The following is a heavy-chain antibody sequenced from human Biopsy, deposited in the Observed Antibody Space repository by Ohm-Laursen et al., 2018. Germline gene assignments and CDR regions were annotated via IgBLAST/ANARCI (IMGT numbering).Heavy chain of an antibody. V-gene: IGHV4-59*04. CDR1: GGSFTGHY. D-gene: IGHD3-22*01. J-gene: IGHJ5*02. CDR3: ARDYDTSGYYYVS. Sequence: SDTLSLTCPVSGGSFTGHYWTWIRQPPGEGLEWIGSIFYRGSTHYKPSLKSRVNISVDTSKNQFSLKLNSVTAADTAVYYCARDYDTSGYYYVSWGQGTLVTVSS. CDR2: IFYRGST.